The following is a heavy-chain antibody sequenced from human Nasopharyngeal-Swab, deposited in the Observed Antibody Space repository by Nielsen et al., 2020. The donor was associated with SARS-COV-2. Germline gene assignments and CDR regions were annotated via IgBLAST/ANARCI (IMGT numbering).Heavy chain of an antibody. V-gene: IGHV3-33*01. CDR2: IWYDGSNK. CDR3: ARVRGYSGSYCSPFDY. CDR1: GFTFTGYG. Sequence: GESLKISCAASGFTFTGYGMHWVRQAPGKGLEWVAVIWYDGSNKYYADSVKGRFTISRDNSKNTLYLQMNSLRAEDTAVYYCARVRGYSGSYCSPFDYWGQGTLVTVSS. J-gene: IGHJ4*02. D-gene: IGHD1-26*01.